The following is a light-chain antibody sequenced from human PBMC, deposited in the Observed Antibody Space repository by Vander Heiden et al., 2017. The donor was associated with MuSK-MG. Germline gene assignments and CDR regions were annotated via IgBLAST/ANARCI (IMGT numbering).Light chain of an antibody. CDR1: QSVSSSY. V-gene: IGKV3-20*01. Sequence: EIVLTQSPGTLSLSPGERATLSCRASQSVSSSYLAWYQQKPGQAPRLLIYGASSRATGIPDRFSGSGSGTYFTLTISRLDPEDFAMYYCQQYGSSPLYTFGQGTKLEIK. J-gene: IGKJ2*01. CDR3: QQYGSSPLYT. CDR2: GAS.